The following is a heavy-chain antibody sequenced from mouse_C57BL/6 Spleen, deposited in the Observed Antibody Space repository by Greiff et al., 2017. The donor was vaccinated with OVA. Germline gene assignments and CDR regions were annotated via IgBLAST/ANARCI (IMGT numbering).Heavy chain of an antibody. V-gene: IGHV3-6*01. CDR2: ISYDGSN. CDR1: GYSITSGYY. CDR3: AREDYGSSFDV. Sequence: DVQLVESGPGLVKPSQSLSLTCSVTGYSITSGYYWNWIRQFPGNKLEWMGYISYDGSNNYNPSLKNRISITRDTAKNQFFLKLKSVTTEDTATYYCAREDYGSSFDVWGTGTTVTVSS. D-gene: IGHD1-1*01. J-gene: IGHJ1*03.